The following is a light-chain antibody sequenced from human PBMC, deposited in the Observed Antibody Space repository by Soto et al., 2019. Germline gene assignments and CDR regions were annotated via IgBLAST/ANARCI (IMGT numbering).Light chain of an antibody. J-gene: IGLJ2*01. Sequence: QSVLTQPPSVSGAPGQRVTISCTGSSSNIGAGYDVHWYQQLPGTAPKLLIYGNSNRPSGVPDRYSGSNSGTSASLAITGLQAEDVADYYCQYYDSSLSGYVVFGGGTKLTVL. CDR2: GNS. V-gene: IGLV1-40*01. CDR3: QYYDSSLSGYVV. CDR1: SSNIGAGYD.